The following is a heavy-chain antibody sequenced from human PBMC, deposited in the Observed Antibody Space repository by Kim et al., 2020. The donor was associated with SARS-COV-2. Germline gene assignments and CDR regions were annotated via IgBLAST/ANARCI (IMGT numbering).Heavy chain of an antibody. CDR1: GFTFSSYG. J-gene: IGHJ6*02. CDR2: ISYDGSNK. CDR3: AKPLTIFGVVTTYYYYGMDV. D-gene: IGHD3-3*01. Sequence: GGSLRLSCAASGFTFSSYGMHWVRQAPGKGLEWVAVISYDGSNKYYADSVKGRFTISRDNSKNTLYLQMNSLRAEDTAVYYCAKPLTIFGVVTTYYYYGMDVWGQVTTVTVSS. V-gene: IGHV3-30*18.